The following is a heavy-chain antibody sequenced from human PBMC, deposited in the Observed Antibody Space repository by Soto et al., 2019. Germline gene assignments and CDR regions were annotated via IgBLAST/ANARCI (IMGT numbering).Heavy chain of an antibody. J-gene: IGHJ4*02. D-gene: IGHD3-22*01. CDR1: GFTVSSNY. CDR2: IYTGGLT. CDR3: ARTSSGYYYEY. V-gene: IGHV3-53*02. Sequence: EVQLVETGGALIQPGGSLILSCAASGFTVSSNYMSWFRLAPGKGLEWVSVIYTGGLTDYADSVKGRFTISRDNSKNTVYLQMNTLRAEDTAVYYCARTSSGYYYEYWGQGTLVTVSS.